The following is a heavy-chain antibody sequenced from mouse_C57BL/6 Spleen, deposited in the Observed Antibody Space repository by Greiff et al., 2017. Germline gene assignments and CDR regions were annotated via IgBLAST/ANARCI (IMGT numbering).Heavy chain of an antibody. CDR3: ARSGLSQYYFDY. CDR1: GYTFTSYW. J-gene: IGHJ2*01. CDR2: IHPNSGST. D-gene: IGHD1-1*02. Sequence: VQLQQSGAELVKPGASVKLSCKASGYTFTSYWMHWVKQRPGQGLEWIGMIHPNSGSTNYNEKFKSKATLTVDKSSSTAYMQLSSLTSEDSAVYYCARSGLSQYYFDYWGQGTTLTVSS. V-gene: IGHV1-64*01.